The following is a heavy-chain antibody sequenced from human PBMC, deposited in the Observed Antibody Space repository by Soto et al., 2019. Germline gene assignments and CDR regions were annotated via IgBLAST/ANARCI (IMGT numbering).Heavy chain of an antibody. CDR3: ARVDLTRSSLFWFDP. J-gene: IGHJ5*02. D-gene: IGHD6-6*01. CDR1: GDSVSSNSAA. Sequence: PSQTLSLTCVISGDSVSSNSAAWNWIRQSPSRGLEWLGRTYYRSKWYDDYAVSVRSRITINPDTSKNQFSLQLNSVTPEDTAVYYCARVDLTRSSLFWFDPWGHGTLVTVS. CDR2: TYYRSKWYD. V-gene: IGHV6-1*01.